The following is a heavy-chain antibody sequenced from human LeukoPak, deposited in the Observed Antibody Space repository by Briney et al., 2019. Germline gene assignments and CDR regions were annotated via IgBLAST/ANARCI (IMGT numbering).Heavy chain of an antibody. CDR3: ARWGRSAAGNRFQH. CDR1: GFTFSSYG. Sequence: GGSLRLSCAASGFTFSSYGMHWVRQAPGKGLEWVAVISYDGSNKYYADSVKGRFTISRDNSKNTLYLQMNSLRAEDTAVYYCARWGRSAAGNRFQHWGQGTLVTVSS. V-gene: IGHV3-30*03. CDR2: ISYDGSNK. J-gene: IGHJ1*01. D-gene: IGHD6-13*01.